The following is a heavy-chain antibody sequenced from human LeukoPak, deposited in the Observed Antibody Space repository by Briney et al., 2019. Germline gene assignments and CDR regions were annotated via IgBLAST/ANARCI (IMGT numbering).Heavy chain of an antibody. J-gene: IGHJ5*02. V-gene: IGHV3-74*01. CDR1: GFTFSDYY. CDR3: AREGVDYDFWSGSYDP. CDR2: INSDGTGT. Sequence: GGSLRLSCAASGFTFSDYYIHWVRQAPGKGLVWVSRINSDGTGTNYADSVKGRFTISRDNAKNTLFLQMNSLRAEDTAVYYCAREGVDYDFWSGSYDPWGQGTLVTVSS. D-gene: IGHD3-3*01.